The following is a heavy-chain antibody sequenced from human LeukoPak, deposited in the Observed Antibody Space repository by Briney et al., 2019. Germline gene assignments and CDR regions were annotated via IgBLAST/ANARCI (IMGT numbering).Heavy chain of an antibody. CDR3: ARDSFTMIVVVPFDY. Sequence: GGSLRLSCAASGFTFSNYWMTWVRQAPGKGLEWVAHIKEDGGEKHYVDSVKGRFTISRDNAKNSLYLQMNSLRAEDTAVYYCARDSFTMIVVVPFDYWGQGTLVTVSS. D-gene: IGHD3-22*01. CDR2: IKEDGGEK. V-gene: IGHV3-7*01. CDR1: GFTFSNYW. J-gene: IGHJ4*02.